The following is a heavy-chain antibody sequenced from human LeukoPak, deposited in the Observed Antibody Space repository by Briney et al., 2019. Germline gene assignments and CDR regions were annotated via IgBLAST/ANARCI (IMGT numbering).Heavy chain of an antibody. CDR1: GYSFTDYY. CDR3: ARDQGVDYCSGGSCSHYYYYMDV. J-gene: IGHJ6*03. CDR2: INPNSGGT. Sequence: ASVKVSCKTSGYSFTDYYMHWVRQAPGQGLEWMGWINPNSGGTNYAQKFQGRVTMTRDTSISTAYMELSRLRSDDTAVYYCARDQGVDYCSGGSCSHYYYYMDVWGKGTTVTISS. V-gene: IGHV1-2*02. D-gene: IGHD2-15*01.